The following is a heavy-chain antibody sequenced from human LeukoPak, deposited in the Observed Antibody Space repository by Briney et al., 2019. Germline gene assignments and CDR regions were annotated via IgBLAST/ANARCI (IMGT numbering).Heavy chain of an antibody. V-gene: IGHV3-48*03. Sequence: PGGSLRLLCAASGFTLSSYEMNWVRQAPGKGLEWVSYIGGPGSNVYYADSVKGRFTVSRDNAMNSLYLQMNSLRAEDTAVYYCAREERDTARLPYYDHWGQGTLVTVSS. CDR2: IGGPGSNV. D-gene: IGHD5-18*01. J-gene: IGHJ4*02. CDR1: GFTLSSYE. CDR3: AREERDTARLPYYDH.